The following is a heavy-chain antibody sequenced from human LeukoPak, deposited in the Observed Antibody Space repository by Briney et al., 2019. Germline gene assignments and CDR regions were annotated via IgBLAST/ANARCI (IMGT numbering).Heavy chain of an antibody. Sequence: GASVKVSCKASGYTFTSYAMHWVRQAPGQRLEWMGWINAGNGNTKYSQKFQGRVTITRDTSASTAYMELSSLRSEDTAVYYCARDLGYCTGGTCYPNWFDPWGQGTLVTVSS. CDR1: GYTFTSYA. CDR2: INAGNGNT. J-gene: IGHJ5*02. D-gene: IGHD2-15*01. V-gene: IGHV1-3*01. CDR3: ARDLGYCTGGTCYPNWFDP.